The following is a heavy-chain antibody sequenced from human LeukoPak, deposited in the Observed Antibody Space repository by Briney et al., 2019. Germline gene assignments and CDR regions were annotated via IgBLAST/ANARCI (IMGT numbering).Heavy chain of an antibody. CDR2: ISSSGSTI. J-gene: IGHJ5*02. D-gene: IGHD6-19*01. Sequence: PGGSLRLSCAASGFTFSSYEMNWVRQAPGKGLEWVSYISSSGSTIYYADSVKGRFTISRDNAKNSLYLQMNSLRAEDTAVYYCARDAKQWLVRVVRNWFDPWGQGTLVTVSS. CDR1: GFTFSSYE. CDR3: ARDAKQWLVRVVRNWFDP. V-gene: IGHV3-48*03.